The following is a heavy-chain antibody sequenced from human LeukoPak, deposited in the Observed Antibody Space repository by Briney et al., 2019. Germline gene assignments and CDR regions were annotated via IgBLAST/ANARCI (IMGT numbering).Heavy chain of an antibody. CDR2: IYYSGST. D-gene: IGHD6-13*01. V-gene: IGHV4-39*07. Sequence: PSETLSLTCTVSGGSISSSNYYWGWIRQSPGKGLEWIGSIYYSGSTNYNPSLKSRVTISVDTSKNQFSLKLSSVTAADTAVYYCARAKAAAGIDYFDYWGQGTLVTVSS. CDR3: ARAKAAAGIDYFDY. CDR1: GGSISSSNYY. J-gene: IGHJ4*02.